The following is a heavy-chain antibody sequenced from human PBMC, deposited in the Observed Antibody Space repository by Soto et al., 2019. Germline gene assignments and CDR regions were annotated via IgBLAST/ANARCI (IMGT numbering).Heavy chain of an antibody. J-gene: IGHJ3*02. V-gene: IGHV1-2*04. CDR2: INPNSGGT. D-gene: IGHD6-19*01. Sequence: ASVKVSCKASGYTFTGYYMHWVRQAPGQGLEWMGWINPNSGGTNYAQKFQGWVTMTRDTSISTAYMELSRLRSDDTAVYYCTRGRVSGWYQYAFDIWGQGTMVTVSS. CDR1: GYTFTGYY. CDR3: TRGRVSGWYQYAFDI.